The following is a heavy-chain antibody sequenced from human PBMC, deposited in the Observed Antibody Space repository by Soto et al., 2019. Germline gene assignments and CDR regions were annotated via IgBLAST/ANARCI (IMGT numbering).Heavy chain of an antibody. Sequence: GGSLRLSCAASGFTFNDYKMSWVRQAPGKGLEWVSSISSSSTYIFYADSVKGRFTISRDNAKNSLYLQMNSLRAEDTAVYFCAREKDGYNTGLDYWGLGTLVTVS. V-gene: IGHV3-21*06. J-gene: IGHJ4*02. D-gene: IGHD5-12*01. CDR2: ISSSSTYI. CDR3: AREKDGYNTGLDY. CDR1: GFTFNDYK.